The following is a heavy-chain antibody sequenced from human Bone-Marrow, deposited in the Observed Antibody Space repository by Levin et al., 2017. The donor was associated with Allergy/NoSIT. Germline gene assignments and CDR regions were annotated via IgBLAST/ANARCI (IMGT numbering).Heavy chain of an antibody. V-gene: IGHV3-23*01. CDR3: AKRGNSGYDLGPYWFDP. CDR2: ITSSGGNT. D-gene: IGHD5-12*01. Sequence: GGSLRLSCAASGFTFSSFAMNWVRQAPGKGLEWVSAITSSGGNTYYADSVKGRFTISRDNSKNTLYLQMNSLRAEDTAVYYCAKRGNSGYDLGPYWFDPWGQGTLVSVSS. J-gene: IGHJ5*02. CDR1: GFTFSSFA.